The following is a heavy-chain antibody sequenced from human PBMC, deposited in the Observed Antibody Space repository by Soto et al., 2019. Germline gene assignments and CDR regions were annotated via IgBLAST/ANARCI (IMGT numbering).Heavy chain of an antibody. D-gene: IGHD3-22*01. CDR3: ARDPSYYYDSSGSDY. CDR2: IIPILGIA. J-gene: IGHJ4*02. CDR1: GGTFSSYT. Sequence: QVQLVQSGAEVKKPGSSVKVSCKASGGTFSSYTISWVRQAPGQGLEWMGRIIPILGIANYAQKFQGRVTTTADKSTSTAYMELNSLRSDDTAVYYCARDPSYYYDSSGSDYWGQGTLVTVSS. V-gene: IGHV1-69*08.